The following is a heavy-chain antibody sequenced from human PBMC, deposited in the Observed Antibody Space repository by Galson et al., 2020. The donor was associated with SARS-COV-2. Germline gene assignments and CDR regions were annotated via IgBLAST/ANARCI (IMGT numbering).Heavy chain of an antibody. V-gene: IGHV4-4*02. CDR1: GDSIRTNNW. J-gene: IGHJ4*02. CDR3: ARLQTSNSGLHYFDS. CDR2: VYSSGSA. Sequence: ASETLSLTCTVSGDSIRTNNWCSWVLQSPEKGLEWIGEVYSSGSAHYNPPLKTRLTLSVDQSRNQFFLRLNSVTAADPARYFCARLQTSNSGLHYFDSWGRGILVTVSS. D-gene: IGHD6-19*01.